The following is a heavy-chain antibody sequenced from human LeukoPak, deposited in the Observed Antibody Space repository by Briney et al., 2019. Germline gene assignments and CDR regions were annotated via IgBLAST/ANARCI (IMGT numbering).Heavy chain of an antibody. Sequence: GGSLRLSCAASGFTFSSYWMSWLRQAPGKGLEWVSYISSSSSTIYYADSVKGRFTIFRDNAKNSLYLQMNSLRAEDTAVYYCARGGSVVIAPLNWFDPWGQGTLVTVSS. D-gene: IGHD2-21*01. V-gene: IGHV3-48*01. CDR2: ISSSSSTI. CDR3: ARGGSVVIAPLNWFDP. J-gene: IGHJ5*02. CDR1: GFTFSSYW.